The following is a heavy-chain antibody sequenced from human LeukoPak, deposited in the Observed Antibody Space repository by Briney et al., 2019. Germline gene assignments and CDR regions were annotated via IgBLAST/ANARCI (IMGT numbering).Heavy chain of an antibody. CDR3: ARNLIPEQLVLNF. Sequence: ASETLSLTCTVSGYSISSGYYWGWIRQPPGKGLEWIGSIHHSGSTYYNPSLNSRVTISVDTSKNQFSLNLSSVTAADTAVYYCARNLIPEQLVLNFWGQGTLVTVSS. CDR1: GYSISSGYY. CDR2: IHHSGST. V-gene: IGHV4-38-2*02. J-gene: IGHJ4*02. D-gene: IGHD6-13*01.